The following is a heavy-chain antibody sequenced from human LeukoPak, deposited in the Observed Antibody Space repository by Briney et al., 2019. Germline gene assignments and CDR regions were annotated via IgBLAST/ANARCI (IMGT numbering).Heavy chain of an antibody. CDR1: GFTFSVYW. CDR2: IKEDGSEQ. CDR3: ARDYGSGSYYNTAY. Sequence: PGGSLRLPCAASGFTFSVYWMSWVRQAPGKGLEWVANIKEDGSEQYYVDSVKGRFTISRDNAKNSLYLQMNSLRAEDTAVYYCARDYGSGSYYNTAYWGQGTLVTVSS. V-gene: IGHV3-7*01. J-gene: IGHJ4*02. D-gene: IGHD3-10*01.